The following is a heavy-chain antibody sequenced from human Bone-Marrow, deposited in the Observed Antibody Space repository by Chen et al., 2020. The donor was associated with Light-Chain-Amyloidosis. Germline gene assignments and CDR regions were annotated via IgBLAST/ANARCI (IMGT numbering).Heavy chain of an antibody. CDR1: GFAFSSYA. CDR2: ISGSGGSR. J-gene: IGHJ3*02. V-gene: IGHV3-23*04. D-gene: IGHD3-9*01. Sequence: EVQLVESGGGLLQRGGSLRLSCAASGFAFSSYAMSWVRQAPGTGLEWVSTISGSGGSRYYGDSVKGRLTISRDNSKSALFRQMNRLGAEDTAVYYCAKDISYDDILPGYPADAFDIWGQGTMVTVSS. CDR3: AKDISYDDILPGYPADAFDI.